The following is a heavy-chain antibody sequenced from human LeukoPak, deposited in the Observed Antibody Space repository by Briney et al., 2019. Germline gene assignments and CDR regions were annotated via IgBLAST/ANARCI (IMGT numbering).Heavy chain of an antibody. Sequence: GGSLRLSCAASGFTFSSYAMSWVRQAPGKGLEWVSGLVNSGGNTYNADSVKGRFTISRDNSKNTLYLQMNSLRAEDTAIYYCVRGEVTRDGDYWGHGTLVTVSS. CDR1: GFTFSSYA. D-gene: IGHD4-11*01. CDR3: VRGEVTRDGDY. J-gene: IGHJ4*01. CDR2: LVNSGGNT. V-gene: IGHV3-23*01.